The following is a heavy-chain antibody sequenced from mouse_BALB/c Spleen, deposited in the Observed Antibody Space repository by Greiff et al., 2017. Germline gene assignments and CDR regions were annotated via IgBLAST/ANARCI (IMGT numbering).Heavy chain of an antibody. J-gene: IGHJ3*01. D-gene: IGHD4-1*01. CDR3: ASTWDVAY. CDR1: GYSITSGYY. V-gene: IGHV3-6*02. Sequence: ESGPGLVKPSQSLSLTCSVTGYSITSGYYWNWIRQFPGNKLEWMGYISYDGSNNYNPSLKNRISITRDTSKNQFFLKLNSVTTEDTATYYCASTWDVAYWGQGTLVTVSA. CDR2: ISYDGSN.